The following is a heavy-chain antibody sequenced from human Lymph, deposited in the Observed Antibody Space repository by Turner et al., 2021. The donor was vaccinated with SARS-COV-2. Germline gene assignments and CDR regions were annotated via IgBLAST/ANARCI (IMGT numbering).Heavy chain of an antibody. Sequence: EVQLMESGGGLVKPGGSLRLTCAASGFTFSSYSMNWVRQAPGKGLDLVSSISSSSSYIYYADSVKGRFTISRDNAKNSLYLQMNSLRAEDTAVYYCARDIWRKSGYCDYCGQGTLVTVSS. CDR1: GFTFSSYS. CDR3: ARDIWRKSGYCDY. V-gene: IGHV3-21*01. J-gene: IGHJ4*02. CDR2: ISSSSSYI. D-gene: IGHD2-2*03.